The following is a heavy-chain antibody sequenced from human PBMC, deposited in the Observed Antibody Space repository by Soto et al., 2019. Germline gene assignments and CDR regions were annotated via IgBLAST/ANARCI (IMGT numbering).Heavy chain of an antibody. CDR2: ISSSSNYI. CDR1: GFTFSSYS. V-gene: IGHV3-21*01. CDR3: ATDVVVLGGMDV. J-gene: IGHJ6*02. Sequence: GGSLRLSCAASGFTFSSYSMNWVRQAPGKGLEWVSYISSSSNYIYYADSVKGRFTISRDNAKNSLYVQMNSLRAEDTAVYYCATDVVVLGGMDVWGQGTTVTVSS. D-gene: IGHD2-21*01.